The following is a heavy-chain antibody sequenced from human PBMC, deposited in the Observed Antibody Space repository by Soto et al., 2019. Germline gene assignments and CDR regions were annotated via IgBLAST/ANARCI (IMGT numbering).Heavy chain of an antibody. CDR1: GFTFSSYA. CDR3: ANGDILTGSRQGWDY. D-gene: IGHD3-9*01. V-gene: IGHV3-23*01. CDR2: IDGSGAGT. Sequence: EVQLLESGGGLVQPGGSLRLSCVASGFTFSSYAMSWVRQAPGRGLECVSSIDGSGAGTYYSDSVRGRFTISRDHSKNSLDLQMDSLRAEDTAVYYCANGDILTGSRQGWDYWGQGTLVTVSS. J-gene: IGHJ4*02.